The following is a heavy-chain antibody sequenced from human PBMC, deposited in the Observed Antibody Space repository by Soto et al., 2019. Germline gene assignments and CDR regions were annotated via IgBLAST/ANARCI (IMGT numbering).Heavy chain of an antibody. V-gene: IGHV3-7*01. CDR3: ATDSGYSSVDSVNHYFDY. Sequence: EVQLVESGGKVVQPGGSLRLSCVASGFTFSVYWMSWVRQAPGEGLEWVAGIKFDGTGIQYADSVKGRFSISRDNAGNSVYLQMNSLRAEDTAVYYCATDSGYSSVDSVNHYFDYWGQGALVTVTS. D-gene: IGHD5-12*01. CDR1: GFTFSVYW. CDR2: IKFDGTGI. J-gene: IGHJ4*02.